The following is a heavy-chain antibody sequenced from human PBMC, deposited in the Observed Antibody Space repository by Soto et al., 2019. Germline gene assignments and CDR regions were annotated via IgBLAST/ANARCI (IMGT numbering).Heavy chain of an antibody. J-gene: IGHJ6*02. Sequence: QVQLVESGGGVVQPGRSLRLSCAASGFTFSSYAMHWVRQAPGKGLEWVAVISYDGSNKYYADSVKGRFTISRDNSKNKLCLQMNSLRAEDTAVYYCARDYRSTILGVPYMAYYGMDVWGQGTTVTVSS. CDR1: GFTFSSYA. CDR3: ARDYRSTILGVPYMAYYGMDV. D-gene: IGHD3-3*01. V-gene: IGHV3-30-3*01. CDR2: ISYDGSNK.